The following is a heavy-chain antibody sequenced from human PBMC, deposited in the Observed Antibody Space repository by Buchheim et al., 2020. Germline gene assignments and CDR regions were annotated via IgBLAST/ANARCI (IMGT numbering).Heavy chain of an antibody. J-gene: IGHJ4*01. Sequence: QVQLQESGPGLVKPSETLSLTCTVSGGSISSYYWSWIRQPPGKGLEWIGYIYHIGSTNYIPSLKSRVTPSIDTSKNQFSLKLSSVTAADTAVYYCARDIDYWGQGTL. V-gene: IGHV4-59*01. CDR1: GGSISSYY. CDR2: IYHIGST. CDR3: ARDIDY.